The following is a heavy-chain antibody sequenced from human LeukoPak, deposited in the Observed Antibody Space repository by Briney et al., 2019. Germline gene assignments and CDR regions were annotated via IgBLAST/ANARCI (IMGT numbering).Heavy chain of an antibody. D-gene: IGHD3-22*01. CDR1: GFTFSSYW. Sequence: PGGSLRLSCAASGFTFSSYWMTWVRQAPGKGLEWVANIKQDGSEKYYVDSVKGRFTISRDNAKKSLYLQMNSLRAEDTAVYYCARDYYESSGYFPFDNWGQGTQVTVSS. V-gene: IGHV3-7*01. CDR3: ARDYYESSGYFPFDN. CDR2: IKQDGSEK. J-gene: IGHJ4*02.